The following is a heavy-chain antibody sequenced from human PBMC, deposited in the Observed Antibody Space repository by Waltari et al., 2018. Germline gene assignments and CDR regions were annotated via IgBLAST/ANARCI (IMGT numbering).Heavy chain of an antibody. CDR3: ARDLRDCSGGSCYLVGYYYYYGMDV. Sequence: QLQLQESGPGLVKPSETLSLTCTVSGGSISSSSYYWGWIRQPPGKGLEWIGSIYYSGSTSYNPSIKSRVTISVDTSKNQFSLKLSSVTAADTAVDYCARDLRDCSGGSCYLVGYYYYYGMDVWGQGTTVTVSS. CDR2: IYYSGST. CDR1: GGSISSSSYY. V-gene: IGHV4-39*07. D-gene: IGHD2-15*01. J-gene: IGHJ6*02.